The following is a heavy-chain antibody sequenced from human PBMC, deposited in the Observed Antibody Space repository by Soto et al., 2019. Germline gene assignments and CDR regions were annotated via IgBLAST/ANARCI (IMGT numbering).Heavy chain of an antibody. CDR2: ISSSGSTI. CDR3: ARHSSGWLYFDY. V-gene: IGHV3-48*03. D-gene: IGHD6-19*01. CDR1: GVTFSSYE. J-gene: IGHJ4*02. Sequence: GGSLRLSCAASGVTFSSYEMNWVRQAPGKGLEWVSYISSSGSTIYYADSVKGRFTISRDNAKNSLYLQMNSLRAEDTAVYYCARHSSGWLYFDYWGQGTLVTVSS.